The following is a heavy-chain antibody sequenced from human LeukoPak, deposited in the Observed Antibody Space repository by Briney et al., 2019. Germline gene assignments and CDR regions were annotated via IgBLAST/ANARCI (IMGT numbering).Heavy chain of an antibody. V-gene: IGHV1-2*02. CDR1: GYTFTSYY. D-gene: IGHD2-8*01. CDR3: ARGPEGGCTNGVCSNYYYYYMDV. J-gene: IGHJ6*03. Sequence: GASVKVSCKASGYTFTSYYMHWVRQAPGQGLEWMGWINPNSGGTNYAQKFQGRVTMTRDTSISTAYMELSRLRSDDTAVYYCARGPEGGCTNGVCSNYYYYYMDVWGKGTTVTVSS. CDR2: INPNSGGT.